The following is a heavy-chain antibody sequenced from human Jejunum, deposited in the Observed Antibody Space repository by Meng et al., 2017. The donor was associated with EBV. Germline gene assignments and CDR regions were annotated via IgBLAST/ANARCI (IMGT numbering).Heavy chain of an antibody. Sequence: LLRGPCRGVVNTSGTPSLTFPVTCVSTSRVIWWSWARQSPERGLEWIGEIYYSGSTNYNPSLKSRVTILVDRSENTFSLHLSSVTAADTAVYYCVRGGDYCLVYWGQGTLVTVSS. J-gene: IGHJ4*02. V-gene: IGHV4-4*02. CDR3: VRGGDYCLVY. CDR2: IYYSGST. D-gene: IGHD2-21*02. CDR1: CVSTSRVIW.